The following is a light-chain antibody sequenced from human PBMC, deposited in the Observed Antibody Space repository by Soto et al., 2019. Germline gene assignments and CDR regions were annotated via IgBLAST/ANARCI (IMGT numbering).Light chain of an antibody. CDR3: AAWDDSLIWV. J-gene: IGLJ3*02. Sequence: QSVLTQPPSASGTPGQRVTISCSGSGSNIGSNTVNWYQQLPGTAPKLLIYSNNQRPSGVPDRFSGSKSGTSASLAISGLQSEDEADYYCAAWDDSLIWVFGGGTKLTVL. CDR1: GSNIGSNT. CDR2: SNN. V-gene: IGLV1-44*01.